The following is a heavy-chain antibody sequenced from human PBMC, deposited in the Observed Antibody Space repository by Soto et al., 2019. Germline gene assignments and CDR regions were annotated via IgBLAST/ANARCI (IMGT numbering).Heavy chain of an antibody. CDR3: AKSMYNYDSSGFFPNYYMDV. CDR1: GYTFTAYY. Sequence: ASVKVSCKASGYTFTAYYMYWVRQAPGQGLEWMGWINPNSGGTNYAQKFQGWVTMTRDTSISTAYMELSRLRSDDTAVYYCAKSMYNYDSSGFFPNYYMDVWGQGTTVTVSS. CDR2: INPNSGGT. V-gene: IGHV1-2*04. J-gene: IGHJ6*02. D-gene: IGHD3-22*01.